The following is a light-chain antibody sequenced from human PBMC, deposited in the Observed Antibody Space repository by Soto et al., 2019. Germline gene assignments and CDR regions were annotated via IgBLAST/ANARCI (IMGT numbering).Light chain of an antibody. Sequence: EIVMTQSPATLSLSPGERAALSCRASQSINSELAWYQQKPGQPPRLLIYGASTRATGVPARFTGSESGSEFTLTISGIQSEDFAVYYCQQGHNRPLTFGQGTRLEI. CDR1: QSINSE. V-gene: IGKV3-15*01. J-gene: IGKJ2*01. CDR2: GAS. CDR3: QQGHNRPLT.